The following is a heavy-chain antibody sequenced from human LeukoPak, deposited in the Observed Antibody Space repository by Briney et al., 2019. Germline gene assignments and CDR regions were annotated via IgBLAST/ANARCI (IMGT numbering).Heavy chain of an antibody. Sequence: PGGSLRLSCAASGFTFSSYSMNWLRQAPGKGLEWVSYISSSSSYIYYADSVKGRFTISRDNAKNSLYLQMNSLRAEDTAVYYCARGIAVAGYYYYMDVWGKGTTVTVSS. CDR1: GFTFSSYS. V-gene: IGHV3-21*01. D-gene: IGHD6-19*01. CDR2: ISSSSSYI. CDR3: ARGIAVAGYYYYMDV. J-gene: IGHJ6*03.